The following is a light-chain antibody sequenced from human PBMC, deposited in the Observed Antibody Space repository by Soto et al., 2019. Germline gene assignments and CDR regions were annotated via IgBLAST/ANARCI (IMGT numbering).Light chain of an antibody. CDR1: QSVSSN. J-gene: IGKJ4*01. Sequence: EIVMTQSPATLSVSPGERATLSCRASQSVSSNLAWYQQKPGQAPRLLIYGASTRTTGIPARFSGRGSGTEFTLTISSLQSEDFAVYYCQQYNNSPTFGGGTKVEIK. CDR3: QQYNNSPT. V-gene: IGKV3-15*01. CDR2: GAS.